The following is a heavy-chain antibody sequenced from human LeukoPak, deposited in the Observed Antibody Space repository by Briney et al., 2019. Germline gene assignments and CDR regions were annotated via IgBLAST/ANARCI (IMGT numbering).Heavy chain of an antibody. CDR2: INPNIGGT. D-gene: IGHD6-19*01. Sequence: ASVKVSCKASGYTFTGYYMHWVRQAPGRGLEWMGWINPNIGGTNYAQRFQGGVTMTRDTSISTAYMELSRLRSDDTAVYYCARDFIAVAVYWFDPWGQGTLVTVSS. V-gene: IGHV1-2*02. CDR1: GYTFTGYY. J-gene: IGHJ5*02. CDR3: ARDFIAVAVYWFDP.